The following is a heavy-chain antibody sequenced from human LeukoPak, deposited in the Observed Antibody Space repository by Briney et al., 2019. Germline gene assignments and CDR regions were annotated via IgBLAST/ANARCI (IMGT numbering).Heavy chain of an antibody. CDR2: IYSGGST. CDR3: ARVPDAMLGYFDY. D-gene: IGHD2-2*01. V-gene: IGHV3-53*01. CDR1: GFTVISNY. J-gene: IGHJ4*02. Sequence: GGSLRLSCAASGFTVISNYMSWVRQAPGKALEWVSGIYSGGSTYYADSVKGRFTISRDNSKNTLYLQMNSLRAEDTALYYCARVPDAMLGYFDYWGQGTLVTVSS.